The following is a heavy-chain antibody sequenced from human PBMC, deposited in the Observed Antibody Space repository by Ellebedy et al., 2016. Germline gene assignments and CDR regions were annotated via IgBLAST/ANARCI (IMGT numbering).Heavy chain of an antibody. CDR1: GVSINSGGYY. CDR2: IYSSGRT. J-gene: IGHJ4*02. CDR3: ARSPSVLTPNQ. Sequence: SETLSLXCTVSGVSINSGGYYYSWIRQVPGKGLEWIGHIYSSGRTSYNPSLRGRINISADTSKNHFSLTLSSVTAADTALYYCARSPSVLTPNQWGQGTLVTVSS. V-gene: IGHV4-31*03. D-gene: IGHD1-14*01.